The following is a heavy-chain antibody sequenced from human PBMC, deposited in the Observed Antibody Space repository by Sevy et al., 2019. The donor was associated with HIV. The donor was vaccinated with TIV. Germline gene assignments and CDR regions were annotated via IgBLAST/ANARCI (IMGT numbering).Heavy chain of an antibody. D-gene: IGHD3-10*01. Sequence: ASVKVSCKASGYTFTDYYIHWVRQAPGQGLEWVGWINPDSDGTTYAQKFQGRVIVTRDKSITTVYMELRSLRSDDTGVFYCVRTAFAYGSGPFPHYYGMGVWGQGTTVTVSS. CDR2: INPDSDGT. CDR3: VRTAFAYGSGPFPHYYGMGV. J-gene: IGHJ6*02. CDR1: GYTFTDYY. V-gene: IGHV1-2*02.